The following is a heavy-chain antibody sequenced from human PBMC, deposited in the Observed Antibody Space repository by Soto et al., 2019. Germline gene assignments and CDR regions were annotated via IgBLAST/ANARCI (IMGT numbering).Heavy chain of an antibody. CDR1: GFSFRDYF. V-gene: IGHV3-11*04. J-gene: IGHJ4*02. CDR3: ASDYYDSSGYYYGLFDY. CDR2: IGPYGNSI. D-gene: IGHD3-22*01. Sequence: GGSLRLSCAASGFSFRDYFMSWIRQAPGKGLEWVSYIGPYGNSIYYADSVKGRFTISRDDATNSLHLHMNSLRAEDTAVYYCASDYYDSSGYYYGLFDYWGQGTLVTVSS.